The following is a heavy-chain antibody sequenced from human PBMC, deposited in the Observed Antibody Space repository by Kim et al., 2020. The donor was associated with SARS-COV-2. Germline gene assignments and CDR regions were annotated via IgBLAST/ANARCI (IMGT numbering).Heavy chain of an antibody. CDR1: GYTFTSYG. V-gene: IGHV1-18*01. CDR2: ISAYNGNT. D-gene: IGHD3-9*01. CDR3: ARWRGLTLTGYPYPLDY. J-gene: IGHJ4*02. Sequence: ASVNVSCKASGYTFTSYGISWVRQAPGQGLEWMGWISAYNGNTNYAQKLQGRVTMTTDTSTSTAYMELRSLRSDDTAVDYCARWRGLTLTGYPYPLDYWGQGTLVTVSS.